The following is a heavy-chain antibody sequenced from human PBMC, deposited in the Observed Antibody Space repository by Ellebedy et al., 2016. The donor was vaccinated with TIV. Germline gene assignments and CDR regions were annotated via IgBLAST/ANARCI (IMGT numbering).Heavy chain of an antibody. CDR2: INTDGTST. Sequence: GESLKISCQGSGFTFGSYWMHWVRQAPGEGLVWVSRINTDGTSTSYADSVKGRFTISRDNAKNTLYLRMNSLTADDTAIYFCARGGLEPFDDWGQGTLVTVSS. D-gene: IGHD3-16*01. CDR1: GFTFGSYW. V-gene: IGHV3-74*01. J-gene: IGHJ4*02. CDR3: ARGGLEPFDD.